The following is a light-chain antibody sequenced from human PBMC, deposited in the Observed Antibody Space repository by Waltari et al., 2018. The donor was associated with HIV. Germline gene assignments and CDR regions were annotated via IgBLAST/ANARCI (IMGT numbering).Light chain of an antibody. V-gene: IGLV7-46*01. Sequence: QAVVTQEPSLTVSPGGTVTLPCGSSPGAVTSGHSPYWFQQKPGQAPRTLIFDTSNKHSWTPARFSGSLLGGKAALTLSGAQPEDEAEYYCLLSYSGARIFGGGTKLTVL. CDR1: PGAVTSGHS. J-gene: IGLJ2*01. CDR3: LLSYSGARI. CDR2: DTS.